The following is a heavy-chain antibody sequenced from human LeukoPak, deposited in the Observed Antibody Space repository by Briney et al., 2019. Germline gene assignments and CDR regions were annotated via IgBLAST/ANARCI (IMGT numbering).Heavy chain of an antibody. CDR2: IIPILGIA. D-gene: IGHD3-10*01. CDR1: GGTFSSYA. CDR3: ARGTGLWFGELLRVKNAEYFQH. V-gene: IGHV1-69*04. Sequence: GSSVKVSCKASGGTFSSYAISWVRQAPGQGLEWMGRIIPILGIANYAQKFQGRVTITADKSTSTAYMELSSLRSEDTAVYYCARGTGLWFGELLRVKNAEYFQHWGQGTLVTVSS. J-gene: IGHJ1*01.